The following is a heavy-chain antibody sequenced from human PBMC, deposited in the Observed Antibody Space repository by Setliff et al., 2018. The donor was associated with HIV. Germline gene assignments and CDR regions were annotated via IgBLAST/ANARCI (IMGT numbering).Heavy chain of an antibody. J-gene: IGHJ4*02. Sequence: QPGGSLRLSCAASGFTFTSYAMNWVRQAPGKGLEWVSSISGSGSTTYYADSVKGRLTISRDNSQNALYLHMNSLRAEDTAEYYCAKELAASGLGYFDSWGRGILVTVSS. CDR3: AKELAASGLGYFDS. V-gene: IGHV3-23*01. CDR1: GFTFTSYA. CDR2: ISGSGSTT. D-gene: IGHD3-22*01.